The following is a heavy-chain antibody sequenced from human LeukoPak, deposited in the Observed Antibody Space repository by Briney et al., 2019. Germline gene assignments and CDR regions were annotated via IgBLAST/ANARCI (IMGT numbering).Heavy chain of an antibody. J-gene: IGHJ4*02. CDR2: IYSGGST. Sequence: PGGSLRLSCAASGFTVSSNYMSWVRQAPGKGLEWVSVIYSGGSTYYADSVRGRFTISRDNSENTLYLQMNSLRAEDTAVYYCANNHLTFLRFSPGYFDYWGQGTLVTVSS. CDR1: GFTVSSNY. V-gene: IGHV3-53*01. D-gene: IGHD3-3*01. CDR3: ANNHLTFLRFSPGYFDY.